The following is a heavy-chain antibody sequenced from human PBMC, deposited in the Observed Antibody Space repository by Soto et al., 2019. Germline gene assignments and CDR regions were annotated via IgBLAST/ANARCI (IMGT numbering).Heavy chain of an antibody. V-gene: IGHV3-9*01. J-gene: IGHJ4*02. CDR1: GFDFDSYA. D-gene: IGHD5-12*01. CDR3: TEGSGSYGGNYDY. Sequence: LVESGGGWVQPGRSLRLSCAASGFDFDSYAMNWVRQSREKGLEWVACISWNSGIVAYADSVRGRFTISRDNARNSLFLQMDSLRPEDSALYYCTEGSGSYGGNYDYWGQGTLVTVSS. CDR2: ISWNSGIV.